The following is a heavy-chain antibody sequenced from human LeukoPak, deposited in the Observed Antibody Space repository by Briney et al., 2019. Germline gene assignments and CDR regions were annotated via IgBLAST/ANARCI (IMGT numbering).Heavy chain of an antibody. Sequence: GGSLRLSCAASGFTFSSYGMHWVRQAPGKGLEWVVVISYDGSNKYYADSVKGRFTISRDNSKNTLYLQMNSLRAEDTAVYYCARRGHGYGSPFDYWGQGTLVTVSS. J-gene: IGHJ4*02. CDR2: ISYDGSNK. CDR1: GFTFSSYG. CDR3: ARRGHGYGSPFDY. V-gene: IGHV3-30*03. D-gene: IGHD5-18*01.